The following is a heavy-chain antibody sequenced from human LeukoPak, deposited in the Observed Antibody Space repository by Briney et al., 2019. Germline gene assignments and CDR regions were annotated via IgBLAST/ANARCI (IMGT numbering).Heavy chain of an antibody. D-gene: IGHD7-27*01. V-gene: IGHV4-39*07. Sequence: PSETLSLTCTVSGGSISSSDYYWGWIRQPPGKGLEWIGSIYYSGSTYYNPSLKSRVTMSVDTSKNQFSLKLSSVTAADTAVYYCARDLSNRGRDYYYYMDVWGKGTTVTVSS. J-gene: IGHJ6*03. CDR1: GGSISSSDYY. CDR2: IYYSGST. CDR3: ARDLSNRGRDYYYYMDV.